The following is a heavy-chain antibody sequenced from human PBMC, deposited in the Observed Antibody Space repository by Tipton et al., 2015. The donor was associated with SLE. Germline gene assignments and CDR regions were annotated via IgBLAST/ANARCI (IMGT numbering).Heavy chain of an antibody. Sequence: TLSLTCTVSGCSISSYYWNCIRQPPGKGLEWIGYIYYSGGTNYNPSLKSRVTISVDTSKNQFSLKLSSVTAADTAVYYCAGLVTYYYVSSGYSDYWGQGTLVTVS. J-gene: IGHJ4*02. V-gene: IGHV4-59*01. CDR3: AGLVTYYYVSSGYSDY. CDR2: IYYSGGT. CDR1: GCSISSYY. D-gene: IGHD3-22*01.